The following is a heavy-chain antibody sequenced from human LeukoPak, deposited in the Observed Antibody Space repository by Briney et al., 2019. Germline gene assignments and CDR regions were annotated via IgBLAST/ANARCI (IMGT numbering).Heavy chain of an antibody. V-gene: IGHV3-23*01. Sequence: GGSLRLSCAASGFTFSSYAMNWVRQVPGKGLEWVSGISGSGGSTYYADSVKGRFTISRDNSKNTLYLQMNSLRAEDTAVYYCAKGDSSGYYDAFDIWGQGTMVTVSS. CDR2: ISGSGGST. CDR3: AKGDSSGYYDAFDI. D-gene: IGHD3-22*01. CDR1: GFTFSSYA. J-gene: IGHJ3*02.